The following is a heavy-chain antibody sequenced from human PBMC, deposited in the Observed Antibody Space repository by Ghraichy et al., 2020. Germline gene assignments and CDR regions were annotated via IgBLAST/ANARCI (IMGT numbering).Heavy chain of an antibody. J-gene: IGHJ4*02. V-gene: IGHV3-23*01. CDR1: GFTFSSYA. Sequence: GGSLRLSCAASGFTFSSYAMSWVRQAPGKGLEWVSAISGSGGSTYYADSVKGRFTISRDNSKNTLYLQMNSLRAEDTAVYYCAKYGCRGGSCYSFDYWGQGTLVTVSS. CDR3: AKYGCRGGSCYSFDY. CDR2: ISGSGGST. D-gene: IGHD2-15*01.